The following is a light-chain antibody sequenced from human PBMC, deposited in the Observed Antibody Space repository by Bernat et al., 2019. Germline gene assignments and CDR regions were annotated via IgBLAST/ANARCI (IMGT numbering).Light chain of an antibody. J-gene: IGKJ2*01. CDR3: LEKYIYPYT. CDR2: GAS. CDR1: QGIRSD. V-gene: IGKV1-6*01. Sequence: AIQMTQSPSSLSASVGDRVTITCRASQGIRSDLGWYQHKPGKAPKLLIYGASKLQSGVPSRFSGSGSGTDFTLTISSLQAEDFGTYYCLEKYIYPYTFGQGTKLEIK.